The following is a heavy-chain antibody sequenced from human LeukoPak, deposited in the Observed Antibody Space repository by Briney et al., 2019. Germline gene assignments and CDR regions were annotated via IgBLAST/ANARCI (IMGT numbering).Heavy chain of an antibody. Sequence: PGGSLRLPCVASGFTFSSSAMSWVRQAPGKGLAWVSALTGNGAGTYYADSVKGRFTISRDNSKNTMYLQMNSLRAEDTALYYCAKEAVEYFDYWGQGDLVTVSS. CDR1: GFTFSSSA. J-gene: IGHJ4*02. V-gene: IGHV3-23*01. CDR3: AKEAVEYFDY. CDR2: LTGNGAGT.